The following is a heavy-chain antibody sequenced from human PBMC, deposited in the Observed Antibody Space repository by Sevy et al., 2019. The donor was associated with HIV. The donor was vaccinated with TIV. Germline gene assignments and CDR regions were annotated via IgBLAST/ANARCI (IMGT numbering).Heavy chain of an antibody. CDR1: GFTFSNYS. V-gene: IGHV3-21*01. CDR2: ISSDSNDI. J-gene: IGHJ4*02. CDR3: ERKSLVEFGALLSYYFDY. D-gene: IGHD3-10*01. Sequence: GGSLRLSCAASGFTFSNYSMNWVRQAPGKGLEWAASISSDSNDIYYADSVKGRFTISRDNAKNSLYLQMNSLRAEDAAVYYCERKSLVEFGALLSYYFDYWGQGTLVTVSS.